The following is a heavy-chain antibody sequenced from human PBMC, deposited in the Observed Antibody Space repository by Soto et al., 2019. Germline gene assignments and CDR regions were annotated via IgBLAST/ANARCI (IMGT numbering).Heavy chain of an antibody. Sequence: SETLSLTCAVYGGSFSGYYWSWIRQPPGKGLEWIGEINHSGSTNYNPSLKSRVTISVDTSKNQFSLKLSSVTAADTAVYYCARGGYGSGSYYKTRSFDYWGPGTLVTVSS. CDR2: INHSGST. J-gene: IGHJ4*02. D-gene: IGHD3-10*01. V-gene: IGHV4-34*01. CDR3: ARGGYGSGSYYKTRSFDY. CDR1: GGSFSGYY.